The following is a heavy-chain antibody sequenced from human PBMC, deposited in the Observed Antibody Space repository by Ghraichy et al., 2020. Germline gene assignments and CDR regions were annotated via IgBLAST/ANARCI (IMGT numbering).Heavy chain of an antibody. CDR1: GFTFSSYS. J-gene: IGHJ4*02. V-gene: IGHV3-21*01. CDR2: ISSSSSYI. Sequence: GGSLRLSCAASGFTFSSYSMNWVRQAPGKGLEWVSSISSSSSYIYYADSVKGRFTISRDNAKNSLYLQMNSLRAEDTAVYYCARDYYDSSGYYRLPYYFDYWGQGTLVTVSS. CDR3: ARDYYDSSGYYRLPYYFDY. D-gene: IGHD3-22*01.